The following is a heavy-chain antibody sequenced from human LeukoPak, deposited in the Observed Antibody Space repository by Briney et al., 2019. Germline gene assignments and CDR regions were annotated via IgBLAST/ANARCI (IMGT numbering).Heavy chain of an antibody. Sequence: GESLKIPWKGSEYSLTNYWIAWVRQMPGKGLEWMGIMYPGDSDTTYSPAFQGQVTISADKSISTAYLQWSSLKASDTAMYYCARRGHSGSFLDAFDNWGQGTMVTVSS. J-gene: IGHJ3*02. CDR2: MYPGDSDT. D-gene: IGHD1-26*01. CDR1: EYSLTNYW. V-gene: IGHV5-51*01. CDR3: ARRGHSGSFLDAFDN.